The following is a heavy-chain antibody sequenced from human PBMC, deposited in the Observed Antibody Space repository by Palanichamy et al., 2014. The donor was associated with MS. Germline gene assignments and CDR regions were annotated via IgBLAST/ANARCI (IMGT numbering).Heavy chain of an antibody. CDR3: ATHFGSGKVY. D-gene: IGHD3-10*01. V-gene: IGHV4-34*01. Sequence: NHSGSTNYNPSLKSRVTISVDMSKNQFSLKLSSVTAADTAVYYCATHFGSGKVYWGQGTLVTVSS. J-gene: IGHJ4*02. CDR2: NHSGST.